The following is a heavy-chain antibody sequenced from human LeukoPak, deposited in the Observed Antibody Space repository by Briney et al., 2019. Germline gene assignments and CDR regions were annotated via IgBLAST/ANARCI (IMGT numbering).Heavy chain of an antibody. V-gene: IGHV4-59*12. CDR3: ARGTGSSSGGDYYYYYYMDV. D-gene: IGHD6-6*01. J-gene: IGHJ6*03. CDR2: IYYSGST. CDR1: GGSISSYY. Sequence: PSETLSLTCTVSGGSISSYYWNWIRQPPGKGLEWIGYIYYSGSTNYNPSLKSRVTISVDTSKNQFSLKLSSVTAADTAVYYCARGTGSSSGGDYYYYYYMDVWGKGTTVTVSS.